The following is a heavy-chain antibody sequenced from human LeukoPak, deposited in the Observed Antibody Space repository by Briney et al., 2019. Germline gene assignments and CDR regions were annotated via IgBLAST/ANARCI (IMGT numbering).Heavy chain of an antibody. D-gene: IGHD2-2*02. V-gene: IGHV1-46*01. CDR1: GYTFTSYY. CDR2: INPSGGST. CDR3: ARESRSVVVPAAITSYYYMDV. J-gene: IGHJ6*03. Sequence: ASVKVSCKASGYTFTSYYMHWVRQAPGQGLEWMGIINPSGGSTSYAQKFQGRVTMTRDTSTSTVYMELSSLRSEDTAVYYCARESRSVVVPAAITSYYYMDVWGKGTTVTVSS.